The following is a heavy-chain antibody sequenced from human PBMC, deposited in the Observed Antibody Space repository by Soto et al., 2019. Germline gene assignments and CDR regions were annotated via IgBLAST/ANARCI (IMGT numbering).Heavy chain of an antibody. CDR3: AKRRGAGGHLDY. Sequence: EVELLESGGGLVQPEGSLRLSCAASGFTFSTYAMGWVRQAPGKGLEWVSVVSSGGGTHYADSVKGRFTVSRDNSKNTLSLQMNSLKADATAVYYCAKRRGAGGHLDYWGQGALVTVSS. CDR2: VSSGGGT. J-gene: IGHJ4*02. CDR1: GFTFSTYA. D-gene: IGHD2-15*01. V-gene: IGHV3-23*01.